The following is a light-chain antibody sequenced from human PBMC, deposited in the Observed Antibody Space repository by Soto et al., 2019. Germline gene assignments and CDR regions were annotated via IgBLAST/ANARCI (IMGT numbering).Light chain of an antibody. CDR1: QFVSSN. CDR3: QQYNNWPQLT. V-gene: IGKV3-15*01. Sequence: EIVMTQSPATLSVSPGERATLSCRASQFVSSNLAWYQQKPGQAPRLLIYSASTRATGIPARFSGSGSGTEFTLTISSLQSEDFAVYYCQQYNNWPQLTFGGGTKVEIK. CDR2: SAS. J-gene: IGKJ4*01.